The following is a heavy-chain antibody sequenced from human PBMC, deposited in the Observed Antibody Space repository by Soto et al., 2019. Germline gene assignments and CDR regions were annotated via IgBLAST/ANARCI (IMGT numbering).Heavy chain of an antibody. V-gene: IGHV3-11*06. CDR1: GFAFSDYY. D-gene: IGHD4-4*01. Sequence: QVQLVESGGGLVKPGGSLRLSCAASGFAFSDYYMSWVRQAPGKGLEWVSYISSSSDYTNYADSVEGRFTISRDNAKSSLFLQMNSLRAEDTAVYYCARLHPTVPYYFDSWGQGTLVTVSS. CDR3: ARLHPTVPYYFDS. CDR2: ISSSSDYT. J-gene: IGHJ4*02.